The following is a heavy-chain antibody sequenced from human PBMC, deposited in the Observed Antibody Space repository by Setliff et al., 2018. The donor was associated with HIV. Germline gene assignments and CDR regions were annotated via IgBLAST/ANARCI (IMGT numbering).Heavy chain of an antibody. D-gene: IGHD2-2*01. CDR1: GGTFSSYA. V-gene: IGHV1-69*06. CDR3: ARAQGYCSSTSCYFQDLFDP. CDR2: IIPIFGTA. Sequence: SVKVSCKASGGTFSSYAISWVRQAPGQGLEWMGRIIPIFGTANYAQKFQGRVTITADKSTSTAYMELSSLRSEDTAVYYCARAQGYCSSTSCYFQDLFDPWGQGTLVTVSS. J-gene: IGHJ5*02.